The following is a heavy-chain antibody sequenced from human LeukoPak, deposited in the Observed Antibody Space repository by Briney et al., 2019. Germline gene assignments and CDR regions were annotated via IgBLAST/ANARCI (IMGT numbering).Heavy chain of an antibody. J-gene: IGHJ4*02. CDR3: ARAAVAQYYFDY. Sequence: GASVKVSCKVSGYTLTELSMHWVRQAPGKGLEWMGGFDPEDGETIYAQKFQGRVTMTTDTSTSTAYVELRSLTSDDTAVYYCARAAVAQYYFDYWGQGTLVTVSS. D-gene: IGHD4-23*01. CDR2: FDPEDGET. V-gene: IGHV1-24*01. CDR1: GYTLTELS.